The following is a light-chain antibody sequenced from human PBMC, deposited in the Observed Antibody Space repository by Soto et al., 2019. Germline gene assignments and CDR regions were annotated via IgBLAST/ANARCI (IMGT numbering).Light chain of an antibody. V-gene: IGKV1-5*03. Sequence: DIQRTQSPSTLSASVGDRVTITCRASQSISSWLAWYQQKPGIAPKLLIYKASTLQSGVPSRFSGSGYGTVFTLTISRLQPDDSATYYCQQYDVYSTFGQGTKVDI. CDR1: QSISSW. CDR3: QQYDVYST. CDR2: KAS. J-gene: IGKJ1*01.